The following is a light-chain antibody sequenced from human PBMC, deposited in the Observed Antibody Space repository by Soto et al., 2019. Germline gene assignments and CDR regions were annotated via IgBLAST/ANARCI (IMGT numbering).Light chain of an antibody. Sequence: EIVLTPSTGTLSLSPWERATRSCWASQSVSRYLVWYQQKPGQAPRLLMYDASKRATGIPARFSGSGSGTDFTLTISSLQPEDFAVYYCQQRDIWPWTFGQGTKVDIK. V-gene: IGKV3-11*01. CDR2: DAS. CDR1: QSVSRY. CDR3: QQRDIWPWT. J-gene: IGKJ1*01.